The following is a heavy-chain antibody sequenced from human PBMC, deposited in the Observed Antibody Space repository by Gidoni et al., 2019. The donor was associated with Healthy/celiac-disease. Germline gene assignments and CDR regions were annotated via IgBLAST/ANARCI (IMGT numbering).Heavy chain of an antibody. D-gene: IGHD2-15*01. CDR2: IYYSGST. CDR3: ARQAGWPMGAFDI. Sequence: QLQLPESGPALVKPSETLSLTCTVSGGSISSSSYYWGWSRQPPGKGLEWIGSIYYSGSTYYNPSLKSRVTISVDTSKNQFSLKLSSVTAADTAVYYCARQAGWPMGAFDIWGQGTMVTVSS. CDR1: GGSISSSSYY. J-gene: IGHJ3*02. V-gene: IGHV4-39*01.